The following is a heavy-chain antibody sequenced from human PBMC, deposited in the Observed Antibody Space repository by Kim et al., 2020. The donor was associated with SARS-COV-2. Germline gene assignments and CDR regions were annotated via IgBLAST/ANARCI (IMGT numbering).Heavy chain of an antibody. V-gene: IGHV4-31*03. Sequence: SETLSLTCTVSGGSISSGGYYWSWIRQHPGQGLEWIGYIYYSGSTYYNPSLKSRVTISVDTSKNQFSLKLSSVTAADTAVYYCARDPLKNLVPSGCYYYYGMDVWGQGTTVTVSS. J-gene: IGHJ6*02. CDR1: GGSISSGGYY. CDR3: ARDPLKNLVPSGCYYYYGMDV. D-gene: IGHD3-10*01. CDR2: IYYSGST.